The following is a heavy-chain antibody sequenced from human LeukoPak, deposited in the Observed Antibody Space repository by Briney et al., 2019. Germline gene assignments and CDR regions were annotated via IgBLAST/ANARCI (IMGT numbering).Heavy chain of an antibody. V-gene: IGHV4-61*01. Sequence: SETLSLTCTVSGGSISSSSYYWSWIRQPPGKGLEWIGYIYYSGSTNYNPSLKSRVTISVDTSKNQFSLKLSSVTAADTAVYYCARDRSGDYGDNWFDPWGQGTLVTVSS. CDR3: ARDRSGDYGDNWFDP. CDR1: GGSISSSSYY. CDR2: IYYSGST. D-gene: IGHD4-17*01. J-gene: IGHJ5*02.